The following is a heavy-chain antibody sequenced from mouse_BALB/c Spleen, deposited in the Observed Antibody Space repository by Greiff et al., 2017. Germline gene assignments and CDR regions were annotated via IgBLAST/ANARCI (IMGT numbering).Heavy chain of an antibody. Sequence: EVKLQESGPGLVKPSQSLSLTCTVTGYSITSDYAWNWIRQFPGNKLEWMGYISYSGSTSYNPSLKSRISITRDTSKNQFFLQLNSVTTEDTATYYCARGDGNYWFAYWGQGTLVTVSA. J-gene: IGHJ3*01. CDR1: GYSITSDYA. CDR2: ISYSGST. D-gene: IGHD2-1*01. V-gene: IGHV3-2*02. CDR3: ARGDGNYWFAY.